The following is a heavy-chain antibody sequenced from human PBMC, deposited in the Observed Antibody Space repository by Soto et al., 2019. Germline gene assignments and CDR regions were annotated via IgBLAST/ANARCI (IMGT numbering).Heavy chain of an antibody. CDR2: MHTVGHEK. CDR1: GFTFSYYG. CDR3: AGGGDATGDYSCFDL. V-gene: IGHV3-33*08. J-gene: IGHJ4*02. Sequence: QAQLVESGGGVVQPGGSLRRSCAASGFTFSYYGFHWVRQAPGKGLEGVAVMHTVGHEKYNVDSLKGRITVSRDDSRKMVYLEMKGQRAEDMAEYFCAGGGDATGDYSCFDLWGRGNLVAIS. D-gene: IGHD3-9*01.